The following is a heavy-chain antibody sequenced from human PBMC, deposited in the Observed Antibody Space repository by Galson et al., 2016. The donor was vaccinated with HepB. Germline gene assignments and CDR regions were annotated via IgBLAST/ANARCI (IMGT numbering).Heavy chain of an antibody. CDR3: ARNGLLGYLGSIRGNTPGYFDN. CDR1: GDSVSTDRNY. Sequence: SETLSLTCTVSGDSVSTDRNYWGWIRQPPGKGLEWIGSIYYVGTTYYNPSLKSRVTISADTSKNQFSLKLTSVTAADTAIYYCARNGLLGYLGSIRGNTPGYFDNWGQGTPVTVSS. J-gene: IGHJ4*02. D-gene: IGHD5-18*01. V-gene: IGHV4-39*01. CDR2: IYYVGTT.